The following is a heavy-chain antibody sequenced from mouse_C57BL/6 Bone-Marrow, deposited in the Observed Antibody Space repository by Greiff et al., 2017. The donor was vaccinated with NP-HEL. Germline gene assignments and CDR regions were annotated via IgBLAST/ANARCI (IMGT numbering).Heavy chain of an antibody. CDR1: GFNIKNTY. CDR2: IDPANGNT. V-gene: IGHV14-3*01. Sequence: VQLQQSVAELVRPGASVKLSCTASGFNIKNTYMHWVKLRPEQGLEWIGRIDPANGNTKYAPTFQGKATRTADPSSTPASLPPRSLTPEDTAIPCCARGGGSYYFDYWGQGTTLTASS. CDR3: ARGGGSYYFDY. J-gene: IGHJ2*01.